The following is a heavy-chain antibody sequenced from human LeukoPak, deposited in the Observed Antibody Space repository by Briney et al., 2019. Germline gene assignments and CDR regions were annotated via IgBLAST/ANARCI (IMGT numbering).Heavy chain of an antibody. CDR2: INHSGST. Sequence: SETLSLTCAVYGGSFSGYYWSWIRQPPGKGLEWIGEINHSGSTNYNPSLKSRVTISVDTSKNQFSLKLSSVTAADTAVYYCARGLPWRWFDPWGQGTLVTVSS. V-gene: IGHV4-34*01. CDR1: GGSFSGYY. CDR3: ARGLPWRWFDP. J-gene: IGHJ5*02. D-gene: IGHD1-26*01.